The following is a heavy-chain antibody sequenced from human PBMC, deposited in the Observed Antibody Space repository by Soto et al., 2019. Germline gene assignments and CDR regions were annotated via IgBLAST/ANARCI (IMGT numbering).Heavy chain of an antibody. CDR3: ARVFGFGGMDV. Sequence: LSLTCIVSGGSISSFYWGWIRQPPEKGLEWIGNIFYTGSTGYNPSLRSRVTISLDTSRNQFFLKLSSVTAADTAVYYCARVFGFGGMDVWGQGTTVTVSS. D-gene: IGHD3-10*01. CDR1: GGSISSFY. V-gene: IGHV4-59*12. J-gene: IGHJ6*02. CDR2: IFYTGST.